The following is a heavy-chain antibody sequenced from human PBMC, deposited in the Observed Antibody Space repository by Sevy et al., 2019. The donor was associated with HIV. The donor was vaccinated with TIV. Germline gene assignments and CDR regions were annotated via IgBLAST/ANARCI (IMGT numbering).Heavy chain of an antibody. J-gene: IGHJ5*02. Sequence: GGSLRLSCEASGFTFSSYEMNWVRQAPGKGLEWVSYISSSGTTIKYADSVKGRFTISRDNAKNSLNLKMNSLRAEDTAVYYCTRNGGAFDNGFDPWGQGTLVTVSS. D-gene: IGHD2-8*01. V-gene: IGHV3-48*03. CDR3: TRNGGAFDNGFDP. CDR1: GFTFSSYE. CDR2: ISSSGTTI.